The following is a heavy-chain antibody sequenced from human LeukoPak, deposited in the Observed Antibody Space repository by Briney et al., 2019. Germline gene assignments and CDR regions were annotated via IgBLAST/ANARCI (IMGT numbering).Heavy chain of an antibody. CDR3: ARDLGGSYYVTLFDY. CDR1: GFTFSSYW. Sequence: GGSLRLSCAASGFTFSSYWMSWVRQAPGKGLEWVANIKQDGSEKYYVDSVKGRFTISRDNAKNSLYLQMNSLRAEDTAVYYRARDLGGSYYVTLFDYWGQGTLVTVSS. J-gene: IGHJ4*02. V-gene: IGHV3-7*01. CDR2: IKQDGSEK. D-gene: IGHD1-26*01.